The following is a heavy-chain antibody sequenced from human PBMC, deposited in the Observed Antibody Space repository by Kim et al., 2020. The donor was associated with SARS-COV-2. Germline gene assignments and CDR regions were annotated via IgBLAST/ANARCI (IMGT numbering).Heavy chain of an antibody. CDR1: GYTFTSYG. Sequence: ASVKVSCKASGYTFTSYGISWVRQAPGQGLEWMGWISAYNGNTNYAQKLQGRVTMTTDTSTSTAYMELRSLRSDDTAVYYCARDYYDSSGYYELGGSDFDYWGQGTLGTVSS. CDR3: ARDYYDSSGYYELGGSDFDY. CDR2: ISAYNGNT. V-gene: IGHV1-18*04. J-gene: IGHJ4*02. D-gene: IGHD3-22*01.